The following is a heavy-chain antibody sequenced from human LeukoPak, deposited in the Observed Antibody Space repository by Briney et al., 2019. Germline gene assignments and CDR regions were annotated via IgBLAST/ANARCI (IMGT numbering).Heavy chain of an antibody. V-gene: IGHV3-53*01. CDR1: GFTVSSNY. Sequence: PGGSLRLSCADSGFTVSSNYMSWVRQAPGKGLEWVSVIYSGGSTYYADSVKGRFTISRDNSKNTLYLQMNSLRAEDTAVYYCARVHVAVGCYSLWGQGTLVTVSS. J-gene: IGHJ4*02. D-gene: IGHD2-15*01. CDR2: IYSGGST. CDR3: ARVHVAVGCYSL.